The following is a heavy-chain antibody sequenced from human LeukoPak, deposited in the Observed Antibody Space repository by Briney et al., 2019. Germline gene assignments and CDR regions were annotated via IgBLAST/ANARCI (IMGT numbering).Heavy chain of an antibody. Sequence: PSETLSLTCTVSGGSISSSNNYWGWVRQPPGKGLECIGSIHYSGTTYYNPSLKSRVTISVNTSKKQFSLKLSSMAAADTAVYYCARHEEEDGYNAKTFDYWGQGTLVTVSS. CDR3: ARHEEEDGYNAKTFDY. V-gene: IGHV4-39*01. D-gene: IGHD5-24*01. J-gene: IGHJ4*02. CDR1: GGSISSSNNY. CDR2: IHYSGTT.